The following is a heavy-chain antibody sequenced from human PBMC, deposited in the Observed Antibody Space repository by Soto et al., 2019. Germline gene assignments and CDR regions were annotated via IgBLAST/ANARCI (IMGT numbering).Heavy chain of an antibody. V-gene: IGHV4-38-2*01. J-gene: IGHJ3*02. CDR2: IYHSGST. CDR1: GYSISSGYY. CDR3: ARASRYSSGWYSTDDAFDI. D-gene: IGHD6-19*01. Sequence: SETLSLTCAVSGYSISSGYYWGCIRQPPGKGLEWIGSIYHSGSTYYNPSLKSRVTISVDTSKNQFSPKLSSVTAADTAVYYCARASRYSSGWYSTDDAFDIRGQGTMVTV.